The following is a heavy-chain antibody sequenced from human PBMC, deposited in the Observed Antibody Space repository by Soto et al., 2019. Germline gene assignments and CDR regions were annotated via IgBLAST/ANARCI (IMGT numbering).Heavy chain of an antibody. CDR1: GFTFSSYG. V-gene: IGHV3-33*01. Sequence: GGSLRLSCAASGFTFSSYGMHWVRQAPGKGLEWVAVIWYDGSNKYYADSVKGRFTISRDNSKNTLYLQMNSLRAEDTAVYYCARDQYYYDSSAPPNYGMDVWGQGTTVTVSS. CDR3: ARDQYYYDSSAPPNYGMDV. CDR2: IWYDGSNK. J-gene: IGHJ6*02. D-gene: IGHD3-22*01.